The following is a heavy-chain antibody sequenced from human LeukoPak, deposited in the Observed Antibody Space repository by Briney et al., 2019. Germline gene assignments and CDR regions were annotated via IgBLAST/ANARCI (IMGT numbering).Heavy chain of an antibody. CDR3: ARDVTMVRGVIGSGMDV. Sequence: SETLSLTCTGSGGSISSYYWSWIRQPPGKGLEWIGYIYYSGSTNYNPSLKSRVTISVDTSKNQFSLKLSSVTAADTAVYYCARDVTMVRGVIGSGMDVWGQGTTVTVSS. D-gene: IGHD3-10*01. CDR2: IYYSGST. V-gene: IGHV4-59*01. J-gene: IGHJ6*02. CDR1: GGSISSYY.